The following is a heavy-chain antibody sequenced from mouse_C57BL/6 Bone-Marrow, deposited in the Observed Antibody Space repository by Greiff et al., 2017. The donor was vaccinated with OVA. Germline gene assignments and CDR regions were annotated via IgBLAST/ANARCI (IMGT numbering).Heavy chain of an antibody. J-gene: IGHJ3*01. Sequence: QVQLQQSGAELARPGASVKLSCKASGYTFTSYGISWVKQRTGQGLEWIGAIYPRSGNTYYNEKFKGKATLTADKSSSTAYMELRSLTSEDSAVYFCASPDSFAYWGQGTLVTVSA. D-gene: IGHD2-4*01. CDR1: GYTFTSYG. V-gene: IGHV1-81*01. CDR2: IYPRSGNT. CDR3: ASPDSFAY.